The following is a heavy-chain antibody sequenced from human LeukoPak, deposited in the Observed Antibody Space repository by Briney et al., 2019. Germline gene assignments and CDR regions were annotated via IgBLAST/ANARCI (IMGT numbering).Heavy chain of an antibody. CDR2: IKKDGSEK. V-gene: IGHV3-7*01. Sequence: PGGSLRLSCAASRFTFSDYSMSWVRQAPGKGLEWVANIKKDGSEKYYVDSVKGRFTISRDNAKNSLYLQMNSLRAEDTAVYYCARDESRDLLLWFGDFHGALDYWGQGTLVTVSS. CDR1: RFTFSDYS. CDR3: ARDESRDLLLWFGDFHGALDY. D-gene: IGHD3-10*01. J-gene: IGHJ4*02.